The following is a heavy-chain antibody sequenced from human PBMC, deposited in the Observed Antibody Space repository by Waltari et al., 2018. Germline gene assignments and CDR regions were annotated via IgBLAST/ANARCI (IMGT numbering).Heavy chain of an antibody. D-gene: IGHD2-21*01. J-gene: IGHJ5*02. CDR2: ISGNNGHT. CDR1: GYTFSDYG. V-gene: IGHV1-18*01. Sequence: QVQLVQSGAEGKKPEASVKVSCKASGYTFSDYGISRVRQAPGQGLEWMGWISGNNGHTNHAQKFQGRLIMTKDTSTATVYMELRYLTSDDTAVYYCARERHRLMEEGYLMALDPWGQGTLVTVSS. CDR3: ARERHRLMEEGYLMALDP.